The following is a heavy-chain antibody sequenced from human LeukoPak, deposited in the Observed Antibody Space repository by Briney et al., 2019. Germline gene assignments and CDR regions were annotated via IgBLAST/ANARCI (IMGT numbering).Heavy chain of an antibody. CDR2: INPNSGGT. Sequence: ASVKVSCKASGYTFTGYYMHWVRQAPGQGLEWMGWINPNSGGTNYAQKFQGRVTMTRDTSISTAYMELSRLRSDDTAVYYCARGRGYYDISGYYSASYYYMDVWGKGTTVTVSS. CDR3: ARGRGYYDISGYYSASYYYMDV. V-gene: IGHV1-2*02. CDR1: GYTFTGYY. D-gene: IGHD3-22*01. J-gene: IGHJ6*03.